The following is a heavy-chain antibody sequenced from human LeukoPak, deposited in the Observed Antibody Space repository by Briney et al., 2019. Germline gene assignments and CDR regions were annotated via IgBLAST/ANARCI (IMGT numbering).Heavy chain of an antibody. J-gene: IGHJ4*02. CDR3: AKLAWNDGSYYFDY. V-gene: IGHV3-30*18. CDR1: GFNSSYYA. D-gene: IGHD1-1*01. CDR2: VSYDGNDG. Sequence: RGSLRLSCIGSGFNSSYYAIYWVRQAPGKGLEWVAVVSYDGNDGYYADSVKGRFSISRDNSQNTVTLQMNNLRVDDTAIYYCAKLAWNDGSYYFDYWGQGTLVTVSS.